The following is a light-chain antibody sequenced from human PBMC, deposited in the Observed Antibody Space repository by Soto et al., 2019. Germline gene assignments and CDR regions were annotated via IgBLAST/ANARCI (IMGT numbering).Light chain of an antibody. CDR2: GAS. J-gene: IGKJ5*01. CDR1: QSVSSSY. CDR3: QQYGSSQIT. Sequence: EIVLTQSPGTLSLSPGERATLSCRASQSVSSSYLAWYQQKPGQAPRLLIYGASSRATGIQDRFSGSGSGTDFTLTIRRLEPEDFAVYYCQQYGSSQITFGQGTRLEIK. V-gene: IGKV3-20*01.